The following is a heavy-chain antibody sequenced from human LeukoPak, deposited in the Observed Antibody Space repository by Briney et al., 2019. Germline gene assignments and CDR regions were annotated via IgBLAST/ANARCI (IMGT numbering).Heavy chain of an antibody. CDR2: ISGSGGGT. CDR1: GFTFSKYA. D-gene: IGHD3-10*01. J-gene: IGHJ5*02. CDR3: ANLEYYYGSGSYSWFDP. V-gene: IGHV3-23*01. Sequence: GGSLRLSCAASGFTFSKYAMNWVRQAPGKGLEWVSTISGSGGGTYYADSVKGRFTISRDNSKNTLYLQMNSLRAEDTAVYYCANLEYYYGSGSYSWFDPWGQGTLVTVSS.